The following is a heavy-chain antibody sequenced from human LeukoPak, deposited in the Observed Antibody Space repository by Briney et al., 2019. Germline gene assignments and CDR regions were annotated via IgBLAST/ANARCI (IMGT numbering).Heavy chain of an antibody. CDR1: GFTFSNYA. J-gene: IGHJ6*02. CDR3: ARVDDDSNGIDV. CDR2: ISYDGKHK. D-gene: IGHD4-11*01. V-gene: IGHV3-30*04. Sequence: GGSLRLSCAASGFTFSNYAMEWVRQAPGKGLEWVALISYDGKHKYYADSMKGRFTISRDNSKNTLYLQMNSLRAEDTAVYYCARVDDDSNGIDVWGHGTTVTVSS.